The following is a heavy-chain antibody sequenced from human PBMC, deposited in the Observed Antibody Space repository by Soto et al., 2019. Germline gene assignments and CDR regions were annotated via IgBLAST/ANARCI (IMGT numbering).Heavy chain of an antibody. CDR1: GGSFSGYY. CDR2: INHSGST. V-gene: IGHV4-34*01. D-gene: IGHD1-26*01. J-gene: IGHJ4*02. CDR3: AGGQRSGELRYYYFDY. Sequence: PSETLSLTCAVYGGSFSGYYWSWSRQPPGKGLEWIGEINHSGSTNYNPSLKSRVTISVDTSKNQFSLKLSSVTAADTAVYYCAGGQRSGELRYYYFDYWGQGTLVTVSS.